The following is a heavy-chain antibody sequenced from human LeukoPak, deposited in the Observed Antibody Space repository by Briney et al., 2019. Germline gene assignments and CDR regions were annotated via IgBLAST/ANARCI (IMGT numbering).Heavy chain of an antibody. D-gene: IGHD3-16*01. CDR3: ARGEIVITFGSSRPGDAFNI. V-gene: IGHV1-2*06. Sequence: GASVKVSCKASGYTFTGYYMHWVRQAPGQGLEWMGRINPNSGGTSYAQKFQGRVTMTRDTSINTAYMELSSLRSEDTAVYYCARGEIVITFGSSRPGDAFNIWGQGTMVTVSS. J-gene: IGHJ3*02. CDR1: GYTFTGYY. CDR2: INPNSGGT.